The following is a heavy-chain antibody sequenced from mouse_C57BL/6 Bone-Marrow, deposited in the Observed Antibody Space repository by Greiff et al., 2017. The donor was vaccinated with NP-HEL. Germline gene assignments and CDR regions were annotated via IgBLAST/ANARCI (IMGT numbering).Heavy chain of an antibody. V-gene: IGHV1-4*01. CDR2: INPSSGYT. CDR1: GYTFTSYT. Sequence: VQLQQSGAELARPGASVKMSCKASGYTFTSYTMHWVKQRPGQGLEWIGYINPSSGYTKYNQKFKDKATLTADKSSSTAYMQLSSLTSEDSAVYYCARRTHYYGPRHWYFDVWGTGTTVTVSS. D-gene: IGHD1-2*01. CDR3: ARRTHYYGPRHWYFDV. J-gene: IGHJ1*03.